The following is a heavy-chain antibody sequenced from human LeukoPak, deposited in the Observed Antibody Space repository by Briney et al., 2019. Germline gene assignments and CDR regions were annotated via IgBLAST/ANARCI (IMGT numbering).Heavy chain of an antibody. D-gene: IGHD3-16*02. V-gene: IGHV3-48*03. CDR3: AREVILG. CDR2: ISYSGTTT. J-gene: IGHJ4*02. Sequence: PGGSLRLSCAASGFTFSSYEMNWVSQAPGKGLEWVSYISYSGTTTYYADSVKGRFTISRDNAQDSLYLQMNSLSTEDTAVYYCAREVILGWGQGTLVTVSS. CDR1: GFTFSSYE.